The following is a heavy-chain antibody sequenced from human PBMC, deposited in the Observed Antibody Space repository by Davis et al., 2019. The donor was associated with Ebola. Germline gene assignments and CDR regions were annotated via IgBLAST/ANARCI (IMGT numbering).Heavy chain of an antibody. Sequence: AASVMVSCKAYGYTFTGYDINWVRQAPGQGLEWMGWVNTNTGRYAQGFTGRFFFSMDTSVSTAYLQISSLEADDTAVYYCARGPTGHIDYWGQGTLVTVSS. V-gene: IGHV7-4-1*02. CDR1: GYTFTGYD. CDR3: ARGPTGHIDY. J-gene: IGHJ4*02. CDR2: VNTNTG. D-gene: IGHD3-9*01.